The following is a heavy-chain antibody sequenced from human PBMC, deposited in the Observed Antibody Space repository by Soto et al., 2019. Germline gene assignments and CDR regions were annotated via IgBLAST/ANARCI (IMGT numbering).Heavy chain of an antibody. CDR2: INHSGST. J-gene: IGHJ6*02. D-gene: IGHD3-3*01. CDR3: ARAPDYDFWSGYYPHYYYYYGMDV. CDR1: GGSFSGYY. Sequence: PSETLSLTCAVYGGSFSGYYWSWIRQPPGKGLEWIGEINHSGSTNYNPSLKSRVTISVDTSKNQFSLKLSSVTAADTAVYYCARAPDYDFWSGYYPHYYYYYGMDVWGQGTTVTVSS. V-gene: IGHV4-34*01.